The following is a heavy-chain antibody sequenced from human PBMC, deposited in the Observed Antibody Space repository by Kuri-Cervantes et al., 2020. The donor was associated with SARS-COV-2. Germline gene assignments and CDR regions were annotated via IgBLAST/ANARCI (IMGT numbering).Heavy chain of an antibody. J-gene: IGHJ4*02. CDR2: INPNRGDT. CDR1: GYTFTNYE. CDR3: AREGTIVVGGLDS. D-gene: IGHD2-21*01. Sequence: ASVKVSCKASGYTFTNYEINWVRQATGQGLEWMGWINPNRGDTDYAQKFQGRVILTRNTSTTTAYMELRGLKSEDTAVYYCAREGTIVVGGLDSWGQGTLVTVSS. V-gene: IGHV1-8*03.